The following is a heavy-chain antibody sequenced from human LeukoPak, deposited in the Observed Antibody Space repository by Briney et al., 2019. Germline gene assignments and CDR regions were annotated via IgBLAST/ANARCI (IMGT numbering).Heavy chain of an antibody. D-gene: IGHD3-3*01. Sequence: ASVKVSCKASGYTFTGYYMHWVRQAPGQGLEWMGWINPNSGGTNYAQKFQGRVTMTRDTSISTAYMELSRLRSDDTAVYYCARAHRIFGVVIIGMDAWVKGTTVTVSS. CDR1: GYTFTGYY. J-gene: IGHJ6*04. CDR2: INPNSGGT. CDR3: ARAHRIFGVVIIGMDA. V-gene: IGHV1-2*02.